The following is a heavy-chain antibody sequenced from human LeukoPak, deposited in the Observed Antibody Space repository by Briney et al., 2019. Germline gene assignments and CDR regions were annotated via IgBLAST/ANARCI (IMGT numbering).Heavy chain of an antibody. CDR2: ISGSAGST. CDR3: AKGPTMEEFDY. D-gene: IGHD3-10*01. Sequence: PGGSLRLSCVASGFTFSSYGMTWVRQAPGKGPEWVSLISGSAGSTYYADSVKGRFSISRDNSKNTMYLQMNSLRAEDTAVYYCAKGPTMEEFDYWGQGTLVTVSS. CDR1: GFTFSSYG. J-gene: IGHJ4*02. V-gene: IGHV3-23*01.